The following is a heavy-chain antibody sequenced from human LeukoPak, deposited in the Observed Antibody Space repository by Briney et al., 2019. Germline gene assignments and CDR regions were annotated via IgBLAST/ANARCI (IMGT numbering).Heavy chain of an antibody. J-gene: IGHJ4*02. Sequence: GGSLRLSCAASGFTFSSYSMNWVRQAPGKGGEGVSSISSSSSYIYYADSVKGRFTISRDNAKNSLYLQMNSLRAEDTAVYYCARDPERAYDFWSGNLGHYWGQGTLVTVSS. CDR3: ARDPERAYDFWSGNLGHY. CDR1: GFTFSSYS. CDR2: ISSSSSYI. V-gene: IGHV3-21*01. D-gene: IGHD3-3*01.